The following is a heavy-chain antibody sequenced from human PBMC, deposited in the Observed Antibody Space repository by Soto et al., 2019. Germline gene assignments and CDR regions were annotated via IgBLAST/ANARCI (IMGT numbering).Heavy chain of an antibody. Sequence: GGSLRLSCAASGFTFSSYWMHWVRQAPGKGLVWVSQINKDGSRTTYADSVKGRFTISRDNAKNTLYLQMNSLGAEDTSVYYCARDMSYGLDVWGQGTTVTVSS. CDR3: ARDMSYGLDV. CDR1: GFTFSSYW. CDR2: INKDGSRT. J-gene: IGHJ6*02. V-gene: IGHV3-74*01. D-gene: IGHD3-10*02.